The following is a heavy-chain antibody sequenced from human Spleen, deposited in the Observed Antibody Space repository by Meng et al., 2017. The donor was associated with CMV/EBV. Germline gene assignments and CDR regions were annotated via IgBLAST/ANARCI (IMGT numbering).Heavy chain of an antibody. D-gene: IGHD1-26*01. CDR1: GYILIDYF. V-gene: IGHV1-2*07. CDR3: ARPSGSAPNWFDP. J-gene: IGHJ5*02. CDR2: SNPINGGT. Sequence: KASGYILIDYFRHWVRQAPGRGLEWMGWSNPINGGTHFAHKFQDRVTLTRDTSISTAYMELSSLRSDDTAVYYCARPSGSAPNWFDPWGQGTLVTVSS.